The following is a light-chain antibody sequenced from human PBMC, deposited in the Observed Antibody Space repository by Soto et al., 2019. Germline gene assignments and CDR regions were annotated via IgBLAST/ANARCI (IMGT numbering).Light chain of an antibody. CDR3: QQSYSTPMYS. V-gene: IGKV1-39*01. Sequence: DIQMTQAPSSLSASVGDRVTITCRARQSIGNCLNWYQQKSGKAPNLLIYGESSLQSGVPSRFSGSGSGTVFTLTISGLQLEDLATYYCQQSYSTPMYSFGPGTKLEIK. CDR1: QSIGNC. CDR2: GES. J-gene: IGKJ2*01.